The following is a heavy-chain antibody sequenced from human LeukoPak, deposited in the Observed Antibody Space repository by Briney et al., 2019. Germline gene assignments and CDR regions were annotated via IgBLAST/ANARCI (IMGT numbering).Heavy chain of an antibody. D-gene: IGHD3-3*01. CDR2: IYYSGST. V-gene: IGHV4-59*01. CDR1: GGSISDYY. CDR3: ASGDFCSKSNCYLRPMDV. J-gene: IGHJ6*03. Sequence: SETLSLTCTVSGGSISDYYWNWIRQPPGQGLGWIGYIYYSGSTTYNPSLKSRITMSVDTAKNQFSLKLRSVTAADTAVYYCASGDFCSKSNCYLRPMDVWGKGTTVTVSS.